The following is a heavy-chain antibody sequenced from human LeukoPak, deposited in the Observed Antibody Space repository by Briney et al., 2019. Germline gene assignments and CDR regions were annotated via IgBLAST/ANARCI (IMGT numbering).Heavy chain of an antibody. CDR2: ISSSSRDI. J-gene: IGHJ4*02. Sequence: KPGGSLRLSCAASGFTFSSYTMNWVRQAPGKGLEWVAAISSSSRDIFYADSVKGRFSISRDNTQNSLSLQMSSLKAEDTAVYYCARVPEWELRGCDYWGQGTLVTVSS. D-gene: IGHD1-26*01. V-gene: IGHV3-21*01. CDR3: ARVPEWELRGCDY. CDR1: GFTFSSYT.